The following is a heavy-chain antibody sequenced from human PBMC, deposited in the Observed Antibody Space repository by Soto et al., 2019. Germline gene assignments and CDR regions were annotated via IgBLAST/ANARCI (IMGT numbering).Heavy chain of an antibody. CDR2: IRNNGGST. CDR1: GFTFSSYA. CDR3: AKDREEGCSGGTCYVNWFDP. D-gene: IGHD2-15*01. V-gene: IGHV3-23*01. Sequence: GGSLRLSCAASGFTFSSYAMSWVRQAPGKGLEWVSAIRNNGGSTYYADSVKGRFTTSRDNSKNTMYLQMNSLRAEDTAVYYCAKDREEGCSGGTCYVNWFDPWGQGTQVTVSS. J-gene: IGHJ5*02.